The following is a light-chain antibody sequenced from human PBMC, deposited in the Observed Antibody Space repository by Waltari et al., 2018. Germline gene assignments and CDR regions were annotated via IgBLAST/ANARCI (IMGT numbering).Light chain of an antibody. Sequence: DIQMTQSTSSLSASVGDRVTLICQASQDLGNFVNWYQQKPGEAPRLLFNDATRLEPWVPSRFSGSASGAEFTLTISSLQPPSLSPSSSQQYAYRPPTFGGGTKVEI. CDR1: QDLGNF. CDR2: DAT. J-gene: IGKJ4*01. V-gene: IGKV1-33*01. CDR3: QQYAYRPPT.